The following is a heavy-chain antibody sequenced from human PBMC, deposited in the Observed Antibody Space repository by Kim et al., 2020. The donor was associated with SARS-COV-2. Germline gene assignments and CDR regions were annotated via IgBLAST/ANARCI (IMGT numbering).Heavy chain of an antibody. CDR3: ARHYGSGSYWDGMDV. V-gene: IGHV5-51*01. D-gene: IGHD3-10*01. J-gene: IGHJ6*02. Sequence: PAFKGQFTISADKSSSTAYLQWSSLKASDTAMYYCARHYGSGSYWDGMDVWGQGTTVTVSS.